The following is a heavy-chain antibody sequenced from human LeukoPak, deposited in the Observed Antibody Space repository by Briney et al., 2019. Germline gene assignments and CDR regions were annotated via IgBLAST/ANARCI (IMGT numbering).Heavy chain of an antibody. CDR1: GFTVSRNS. V-gene: IGHV3-53*01. D-gene: IGHD6-13*01. CDR3: ASLSSFFDYYYYYMDV. CDR2: IYRGGNT. J-gene: IGHJ6*03. Sequence: GGSLRLSCVASGFTVSRNSMSWVRQAPGKGLEWVSAIYRGGNTYYADSAKGRFTISRDNSKNTLYLQMNSLRAEDTAVYYCASLSSFFDYYYYYMDVWGRGTTVTVSS.